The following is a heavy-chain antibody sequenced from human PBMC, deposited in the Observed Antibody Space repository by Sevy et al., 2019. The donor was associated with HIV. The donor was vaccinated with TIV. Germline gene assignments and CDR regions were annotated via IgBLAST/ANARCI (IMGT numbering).Heavy chain of an antibody. J-gene: IGHJ5*02. D-gene: IGHD6-13*01. Sequence: ASVKVSCKASGYTFTSYGISWVRQAPGQGLEWMGWISAYNGNTNYAQKLQGRGTMTTDTAAGTASMELWSLRSDGTAVYYCARDASVGTKWFDPWGQGTLVTVSS. CDR2: ISAYNGNT. CDR1: GYTFTSYG. CDR3: ARDASVGTKWFDP. V-gene: IGHV1-18*01.